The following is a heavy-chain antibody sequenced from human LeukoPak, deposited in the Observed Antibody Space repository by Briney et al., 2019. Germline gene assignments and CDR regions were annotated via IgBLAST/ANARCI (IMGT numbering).Heavy chain of an antibody. J-gene: IGHJ3*02. CDR2: IYYSGST. CDR1: GGSISNSNYY. V-gene: IGHV4-39*01. D-gene: IGHD4-17*01. Sequence: SETLSLTCIVSGGSISNSNYYWGWIRQPPGKGLEWIGSIYYSGSTYYNPSLESRVTISVDTSKNQFSLTLSSVTAADTAVYYCARPGPDYGDYRAFDIWGQGTMVIVSS. CDR3: ARPGPDYGDYRAFDI.